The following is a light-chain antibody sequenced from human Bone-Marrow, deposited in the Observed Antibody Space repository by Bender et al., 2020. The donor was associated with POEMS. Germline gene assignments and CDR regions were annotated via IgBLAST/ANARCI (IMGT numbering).Light chain of an antibody. J-gene: IGLJ2*01. CDR1: SSDIGSYNY. V-gene: IGLV2-8*01. Sequence: QSALTQPASMSGSPGQSITISCIGTSSDIGSYNYVSWYQQHPGKAPKLMIYEVTKRPSGVPDRFSGSKSGNTDSLTVSGLQDEDEADYYCISYAGSNNLVFGGGTKLTVL. CDR3: ISYAGSNNLV. CDR2: EVT.